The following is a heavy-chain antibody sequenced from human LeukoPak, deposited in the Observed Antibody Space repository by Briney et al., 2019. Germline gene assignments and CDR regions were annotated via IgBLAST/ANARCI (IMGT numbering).Heavy chain of an antibody. CDR3: AKRGVEMSAVRPDNLLDP. Sequence: SETLSLTCSVSGGSISTHYYNWIRQSPGKGLEWIARISYSGSTNYNPSLQSRVTISIDTSKNQFSLRLTSVTAADTAVYYCAKRGVEMSAVRPDNLLDPWGQGTLVTVSS. V-gene: IGHV4-59*08. D-gene: IGHD5-24*01. CDR1: GGSISTHY. CDR2: ISYSGST. J-gene: IGHJ5*02.